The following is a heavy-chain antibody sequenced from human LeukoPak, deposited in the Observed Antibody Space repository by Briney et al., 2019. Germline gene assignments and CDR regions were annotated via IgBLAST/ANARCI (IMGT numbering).Heavy chain of an antibody. V-gene: IGHV3-7*03. D-gene: IGHD3-10*01. CDR3: AKLASSDYFDY. CDR1: GFTFSSYW. J-gene: IGHJ4*02. Sequence: GGSLRLSCAASGFTFSSYWMSWVRQAPGKGLEWVANIKQDGSEKYYVDSVKGRFTISRDNAKNSLYLQMNSLRAEDTAVYYCAKLASSDYFDYWGQGTLVTVSS. CDR2: IKQDGSEK.